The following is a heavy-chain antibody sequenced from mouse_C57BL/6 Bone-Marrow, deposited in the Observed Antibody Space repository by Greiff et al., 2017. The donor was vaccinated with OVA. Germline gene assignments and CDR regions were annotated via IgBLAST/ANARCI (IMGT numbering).Heavy chain of an antibody. J-gene: IGHJ1*03. CDR1: GYTFTSYG. CDR2: IYPRSGNT. Sequence: QVQLKESGAELARPGASVKLSCKASGYTFTSYGISWVKQRTGQGLEWIGEIYPRSGNTYYNEKFKGKATLTEDKSSRTSYMELRSLTSEDSAVYFWARSVGYFDVWGTGTTVTVSS. CDR3: ARSVGYFDV. D-gene: IGHD1-3*01. V-gene: IGHV1-81*01.